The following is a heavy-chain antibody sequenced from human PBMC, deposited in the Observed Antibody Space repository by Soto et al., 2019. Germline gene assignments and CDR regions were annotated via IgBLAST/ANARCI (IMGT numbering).Heavy chain of an antibody. CDR1: GGSISSYY. Sequence: SETLSLTCTVSGGSISSYYWSWIRQPPGKGLEWIGYIYYSGSTNYNPSLKGRVTISVDTSKNQFSLKLSSVTAADTAVYYCARDRGIATYGMDVWGQGTTVTVSS. D-gene: IGHD6-13*01. CDR3: ARDRGIATYGMDV. CDR2: IYYSGST. V-gene: IGHV4-59*01. J-gene: IGHJ6*02.